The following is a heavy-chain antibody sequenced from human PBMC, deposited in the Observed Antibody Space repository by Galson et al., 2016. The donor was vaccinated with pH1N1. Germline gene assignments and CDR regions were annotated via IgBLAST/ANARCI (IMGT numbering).Heavy chain of an antibody. CDR2: IYPGDSDT. Sequence: QSGAEVKKPGESLKISCKGSGYSFTSYWIAWVRQMPGKGLEWMGIIYPGDSDTRYSPSFQGQVTISADKSINTAYLQWSSLKASDTAMYYCARIGSDDPIYYYYMDVWGKGTTVNVSS. V-gene: IGHV5-51*01. J-gene: IGHJ6*03. CDR3: ARIGSDDPIYYYYMDV. CDR1: GYSFTSYW. D-gene: IGHD2-21*01.